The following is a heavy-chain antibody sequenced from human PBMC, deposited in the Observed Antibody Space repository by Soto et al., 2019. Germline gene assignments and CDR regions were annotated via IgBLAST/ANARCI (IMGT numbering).Heavy chain of an antibody. CDR3: ARDFEAGGQLVGGFDY. Sequence: QVQLVQSGAEVKKPGASVKVSCKASGYTFTRFGINWVRQAPGQGLEWMGWISGYNGNTNTAENFQGRVTMTTDTSATTANMELRSLRSDDTAVYYWARDFEAGGQLVGGFDYWGQGTLVTVSS. J-gene: IGHJ4*02. V-gene: IGHV1-18*01. CDR2: ISGYNGNT. CDR1: GYTFTRFG. D-gene: IGHD6-6*01.